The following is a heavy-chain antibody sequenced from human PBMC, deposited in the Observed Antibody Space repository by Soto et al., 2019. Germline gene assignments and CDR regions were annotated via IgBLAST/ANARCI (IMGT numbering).Heavy chain of an antibody. CDR2: ITGSGGST. CDR1: GFTFSSCA. J-gene: IGHJ4*02. Sequence: PGGSLRLSCAASGFTFSSCAMSWVRLAPGKGLEWVSGITGSGGSTYYADSVKGRFTISRDNSKNTLYLQMNSLRDEDTAEYYWVKSSVHTGIDDWGQGTLVTVSS. V-gene: IGHV3-23*01. D-gene: IGHD2-8*02. CDR3: VKSSVHTGIDD.